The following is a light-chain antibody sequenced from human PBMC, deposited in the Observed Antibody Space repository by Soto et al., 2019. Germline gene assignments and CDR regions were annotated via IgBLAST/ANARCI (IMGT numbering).Light chain of an antibody. Sequence: DIQMTQSPSSLSASVGDRVTITCRASQSISSYLNWYQQKPGKAPKLLIYAASSLQSGVPSRFSGSGSGTDLPLTISSLQPEDFATYYCQQSHTTPWTFGQGTKVEIK. CDR2: AAS. CDR3: QQSHTTPWT. V-gene: IGKV1-39*01. CDR1: QSISSY. J-gene: IGKJ1*01.